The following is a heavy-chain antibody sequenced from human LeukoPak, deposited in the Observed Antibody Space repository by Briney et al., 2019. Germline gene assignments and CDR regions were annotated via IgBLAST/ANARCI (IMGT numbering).Heavy chain of an antibody. CDR2: FYYGGST. Sequence: PSETLSLTCTVSSGPISTSYWSWIRQSPGRGLEWITNFYYGGSTYYNPSLKSRVTISVDASKNQFSLKLGSVTAADTAVYYCARSTGYSGYEIWYFDLWGRGTLVTVSS. CDR3: ARSTGYSGYEIWYFDL. V-gene: IGHV4-59*01. CDR1: SGPISTSY. J-gene: IGHJ2*01. D-gene: IGHD5-12*01.